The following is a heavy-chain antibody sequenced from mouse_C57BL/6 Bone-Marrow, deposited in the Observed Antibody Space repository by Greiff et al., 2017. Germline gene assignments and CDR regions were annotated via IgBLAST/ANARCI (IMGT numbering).Heavy chain of an antibody. CDR2: INYDGGST. V-gene: IGHV5-16*01. D-gene: IGHD2-1*01. J-gene: IGHJ2*01. Sequence: EVKLVESEGGLVQPGSSMKLSCTASGFTFSDYYMAWVRQVPEKGLEWVANINYDGGSTYYLDSLQGRFIISRDNAKNILYLQMSSLKSEDTATYYCARGGLLIYFDYWGQGTTLTVSS. CDR1: GFTFSDYY. CDR3: ARGGLLIYFDY.